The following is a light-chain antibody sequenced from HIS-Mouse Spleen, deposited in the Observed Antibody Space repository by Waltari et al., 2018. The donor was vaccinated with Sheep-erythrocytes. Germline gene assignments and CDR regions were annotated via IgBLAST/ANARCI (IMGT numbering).Light chain of an antibody. Sequence: SYELTQPPSVSVSPGQTASITCSGDKLGDKYACWYQQKPGQSPVLVIYQDSKRPSGITERFSGTNSGNTATLNISGTQAMDEADYYCQAWDSSTGVFGGGTKLTVL. J-gene: IGLJ2*01. CDR1: KLGDKY. CDR2: QDS. V-gene: IGLV3-1*01. CDR3: QAWDSSTGV.